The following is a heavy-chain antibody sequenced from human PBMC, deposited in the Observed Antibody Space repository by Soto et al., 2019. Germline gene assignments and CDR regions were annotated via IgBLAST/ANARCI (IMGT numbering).Heavy chain of an antibody. CDR2: IYYSGST. Sequence: QLQLQESGPGLVKPSETLSLTCTVSGGSISSSSYYWGWIRQPPGKGLEWIGSIYYSGSTYYNPSLKSRVTISVDTSKNQFSLKLSSVTAADTAVYYCARHRGYCSSTSCLDTGDAFDIWGQGTMVTVSS. D-gene: IGHD2-2*01. CDR1: GGSISSSSYY. V-gene: IGHV4-39*01. CDR3: ARHRGYCSSTSCLDTGDAFDI. J-gene: IGHJ3*02.